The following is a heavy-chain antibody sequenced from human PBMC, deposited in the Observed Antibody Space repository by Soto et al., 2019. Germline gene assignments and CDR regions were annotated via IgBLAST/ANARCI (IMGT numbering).Heavy chain of an antibody. D-gene: IGHD4-17*01. CDR3: ARNPDYGDSNYCYYYYMDV. J-gene: IGHJ6*03. CDR2: ISSSSSTI. CDR1: GFTFSSYS. V-gene: IGHV3-48*01. Sequence: GGSLRLSCAASGFTFSSYSMNWVRQAPGKGLEWVSYISSSSSTIYYADSVKGRFTISRDNAKNSLYLQMNSLRAEDTAVYYCARNPDYGDSNYCYYYYMDVWGKGITVTVSS.